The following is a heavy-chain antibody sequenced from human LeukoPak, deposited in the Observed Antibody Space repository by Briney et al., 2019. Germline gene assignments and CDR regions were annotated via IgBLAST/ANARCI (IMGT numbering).Heavy chain of an antibody. CDR1: GFTFCDYG. Sequence: GGSLRLSCAASGFTFCDYGMSWGRQTPGKGVEWVSGISGSDGSTNYADSVKGRFTISRENSKNTLYLQMNSLRAEDTAVYYCAKDSAKKYDDYWGQGTLVTVSS. J-gene: IGHJ4*02. D-gene: IGHD2/OR15-2a*01. CDR3: AKDSAKKYDDY. V-gene: IGHV3-23*01. CDR2: ISGSDGST.